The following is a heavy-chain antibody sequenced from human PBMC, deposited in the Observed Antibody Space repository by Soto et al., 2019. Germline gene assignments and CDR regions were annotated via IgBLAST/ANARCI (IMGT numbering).Heavy chain of an antibody. V-gene: IGHV3-7*01. J-gene: IGHJ4*02. Sequence: GGSLRLSCAASGFPFTTYWMAWVRQAPGKGLEWVANIKQDGSERYYVDSVKGRFTISRDNAKSSLYLQMNSLRAEDTAVYYCARDAGTSDYWGQGTLVTVSS. D-gene: IGHD1-1*01. CDR2: IKQDGSER. CDR3: ARDAGTSDY. CDR1: GFPFTTYW.